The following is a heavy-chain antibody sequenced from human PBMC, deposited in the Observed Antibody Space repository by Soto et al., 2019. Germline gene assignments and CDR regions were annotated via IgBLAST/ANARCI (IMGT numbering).Heavy chain of an antibody. V-gene: IGHV3-33*01. J-gene: IGHJ4*02. Sequence: LRLSCAASGFTFSSYGMHWVRQAPGKGLEWVAVIWYDGSNKYYADSVKGRFTISRDNSKNTLYLQMNSLRAEDTAVYYCARVLPDYDILTGPGDYWGQGTLVTVSS. D-gene: IGHD3-9*01. CDR1: GFTFSSYG. CDR2: IWYDGSNK. CDR3: ARVLPDYDILTGPGDY.